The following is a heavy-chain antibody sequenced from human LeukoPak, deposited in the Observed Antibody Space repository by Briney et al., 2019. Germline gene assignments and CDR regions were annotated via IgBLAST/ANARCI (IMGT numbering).Heavy chain of an antibody. CDR2: TYYRSKWYN. CDR1: GDSVSSNNAA. J-gene: IGHJ6*02. CDR3: ARDRGVGASYYYYGMDV. D-gene: IGHD1-26*01. Sequence: SQTLSLTCAISGDSVSSNNAAWNWIRQSPSRGLEWLGRTYYRSKWYNDYAVSVKSRITINPDTSKNQFSLQLNSVTPEDTAVYYCARDRGVGASYYYYGMDVWGQGTSVTVSS. V-gene: IGHV6-1*01.